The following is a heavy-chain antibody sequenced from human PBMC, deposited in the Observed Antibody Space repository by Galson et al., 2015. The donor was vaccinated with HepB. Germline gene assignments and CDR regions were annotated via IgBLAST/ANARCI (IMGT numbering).Heavy chain of an antibody. CDR3: ARLTSGYSSGRGTDY. Sequence: SLRLSCAASGFTFSDYYMSWVRQAPGKGLEWVSYISSSSSYTNYADSVKGRFTISRDNAKNSLYLQMNSLRAEDTAVYYCARLTSGYSSGRGTDYWGRGTLVTVSS. V-gene: IGHV3-11*06. D-gene: IGHD6-19*01. CDR1: GFTFSDYY. J-gene: IGHJ4*02. CDR2: ISSSSSYT.